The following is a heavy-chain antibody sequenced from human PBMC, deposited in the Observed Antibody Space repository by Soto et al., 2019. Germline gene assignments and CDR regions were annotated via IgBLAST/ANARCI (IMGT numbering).Heavy chain of an antibody. Sequence: ESLKISWKGSGYSFTSYWISWVRQMPGKGLEWMGRIDPSDSYTNYSPSFQGHVTISADKSISTAYLQWSSLKASDTAMYYCARSARYCSGGSCYTSSDPWGQGTLVTVSS. CDR1: GYSFTSYW. D-gene: IGHD2-15*01. CDR3: ARSARYCSGGSCYTSSDP. J-gene: IGHJ5*02. CDR2: IDPSDSYT. V-gene: IGHV5-10-1*01.